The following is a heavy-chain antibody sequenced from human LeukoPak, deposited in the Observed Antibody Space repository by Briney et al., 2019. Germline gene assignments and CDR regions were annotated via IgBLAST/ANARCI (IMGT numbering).Heavy chain of an antibody. CDR2: INSDGFST. CDR1: GFTFSSFW. D-gene: IGHD3-10*01. CDR3: AKRLWSGEIPY. V-gene: IGHV3-74*01. Sequence: GGSLRLSCAASGFTFSSFWIHWVRQVPGKGLVWVSRINSDGFSTSYADSVKGRFTISRDDSENTLFLQMNSLRADDTAVYFCAKRLWSGEIPYWGQGTLVTVSS. J-gene: IGHJ4*02.